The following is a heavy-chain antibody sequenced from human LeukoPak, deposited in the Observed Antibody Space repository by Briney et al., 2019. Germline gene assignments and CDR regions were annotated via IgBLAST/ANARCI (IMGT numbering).Heavy chain of an antibody. V-gene: IGHV4-34*01. Sequence: SEILSLTCSVYGGSFSGYYWSWIRQPPGKGLEWIGEIDHSGSTNYNPSLKSRVTISVDTSKNQFSLKLSSVTAADTAVYYCARPARYSSGYLNVWGQGTTVTVSS. J-gene: IGHJ6*02. CDR2: IDHSGST. CDR1: GGSFSGYY. D-gene: IGHD3-22*01. CDR3: ARPARYSSGYLNV.